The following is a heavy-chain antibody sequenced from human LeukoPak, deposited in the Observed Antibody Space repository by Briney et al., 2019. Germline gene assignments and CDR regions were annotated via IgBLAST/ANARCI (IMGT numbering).Heavy chain of an antibody. D-gene: IGHD6-13*01. J-gene: IGHJ5*02. CDR3: ARVQKGIAAAGTGRGWFEP. CDR2: ISSGGSTI. Sequence: GGSLRLSCAASGFTFSNYAMSWIRQAPGKGLEWISYISSGGSTIYYADSVRGQFTISRDNGKKSLYLQMNSLRAEDTAVYYCARVQKGIAAAGTGRGWFEPWGQGTLVTVS. CDR1: GFTFSNYA. V-gene: IGHV3-11*01.